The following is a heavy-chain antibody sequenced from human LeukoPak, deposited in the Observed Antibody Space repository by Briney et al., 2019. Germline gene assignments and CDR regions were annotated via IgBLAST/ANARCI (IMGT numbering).Heavy chain of an antibody. CDR2: IDWVDDK. Sequence: SGPALVKPTQTLTLTCTFSGFSLRTSGMCVSWIRQPSGKALEWLARIDWVDDKYYSTSLKNRLTISKDTSNNQVVLTMTNMDPVDTATYYCARIHQPQDYASSGGSFDSWGQGTLVTVSS. V-gene: IGHV2-70*11. CDR3: ARIHQPQDYASSGGSFDS. J-gene: IGHJ4*02. D-gene: IGHD3-22*01. CDR1: GFSLRTSGMC.